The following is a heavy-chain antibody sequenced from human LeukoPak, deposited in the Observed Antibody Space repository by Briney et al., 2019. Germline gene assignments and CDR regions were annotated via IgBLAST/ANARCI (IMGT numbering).Heavy chain of an antibody. J-gene: IGHJ4*02. CDR2: INPNSGGT. CDR1: GYTFTGYY. CDR3: ARDHYNQNYYGSGSYYNGDY. V-gene: IGHV1-2*02. Sequence: ASVKVSCKASGYTFTGYYMHWLRQAPGQGLEWMGWINPNSGGTNYAQKFQGRVTMTRDTSISTAYMELSRLRSDDTAVYYCARDHYNQNYYGSGSYYNGDYWGQGTLVTVSS. D-gene: IGHD3-10*01.